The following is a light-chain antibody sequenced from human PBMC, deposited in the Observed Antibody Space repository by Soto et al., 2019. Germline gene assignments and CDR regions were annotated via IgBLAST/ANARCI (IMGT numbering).Light chain of an antibody. CDR1: QSVSSSY. CDR2: GAS. CDR3: QQYGSSP. J-gene: IGKJ3*01. V-gene: IGKV3-20*01. Sequence: EIVLTQSPGTLSLSPGERATLSCRASQSVSSSYLAWYQQNPGQAPRLLIYGASSRATGIPDRFSGSGSGTNFTLTISRLEPEDFEVYYCQQYGSSPFGPGTKVDIK.